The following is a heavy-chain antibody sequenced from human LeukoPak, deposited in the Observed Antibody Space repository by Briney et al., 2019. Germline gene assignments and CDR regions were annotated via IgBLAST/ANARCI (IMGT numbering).Heavy chain of an antibody. CDR2: IYYSGST. V-gene: IGHV4-61*01. CDR1: GGSVSSGTYY. CDR3: ARGLEAYSSSWKLAWFDP. J-gene: IGHJ5*02. Sequence: PSETLSLTCTVSGGSVSSGTYYWSWIRQPPGEGLEWIGYIYYSGSTNYNPSLKSRVTISVDTSKNQFSLKLSSVTAADTAVYYCARGLEAYSSSWKLAWFDPWGQGTLVTVSS. D-gene: IGHD6-13*01.